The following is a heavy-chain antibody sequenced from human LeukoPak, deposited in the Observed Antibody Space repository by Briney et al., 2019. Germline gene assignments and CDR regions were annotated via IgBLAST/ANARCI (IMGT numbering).Heavy chain of an antibody. CDR3: ARQKYSSSWPIYLDY. Sequence: GGSLRLSCVASGFTFSSYAMSWVRQAPEKGLEWASVVSGSGGSTYYADTVKGRFTISRDNSKNTLYLQMNSLRAEDTAVYYCARQKYSSSWPIYLDYWGQGTLVTVSS. CDR2: VSGSGGST. J-gene: IGHJ4*02. CDR1: GFTFSSYA. D-gene: IGHD6-13*01. V-gene: IGHV3-23*01.